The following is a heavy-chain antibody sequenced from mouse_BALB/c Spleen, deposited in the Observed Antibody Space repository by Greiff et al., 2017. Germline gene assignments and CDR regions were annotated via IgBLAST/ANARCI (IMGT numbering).Heavy chain of an antibody. J-gene: IGHJ4*01. CDR2: IYPGDGDT. V-gene: IGHV1-87*01. CDR1: GYTFTSYW. CDR3: ARKGDYGSRDYAMDY. Sequence: QVQLKQSGAELARPGASVKLSCKASGYTFTSYWMQWVKQRPGQGLEWIGAIYPGDGDTRCTQKFKGKATLTADKSSSTAYMQLSSLASEDSAVYYCARKGDYGSRDYAMDYWGQGTSVTVSS. D-gene: IGHD1-1*01.